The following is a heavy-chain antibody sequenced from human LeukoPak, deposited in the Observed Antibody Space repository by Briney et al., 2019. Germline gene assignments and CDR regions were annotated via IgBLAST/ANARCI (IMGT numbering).Heavy chain of an antibody. CDR2: IRYDESNK. D-gene: IGHD3-10*01. V-gene: IGHV3-30*02. J-gene: IGHJ4*02. CDR3: AKDSDYYGSGSYPDLFYIDF. Sequence: GGSLRLSCAASGSTFNTYGMHWVRQAPGKGLEWVAFIRYDESNKYYAESVEGRFTISRDDSKNTVYLQMKSLGPEDTAMYYCAKDSDYYGSGSYPDLFYIDFWGQGALVTVSS. CDR1: GSTFNTYG.